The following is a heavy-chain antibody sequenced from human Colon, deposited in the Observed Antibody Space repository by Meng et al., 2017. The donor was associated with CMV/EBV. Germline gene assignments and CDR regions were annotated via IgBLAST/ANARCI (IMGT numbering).Heavy chain of an antibody. CDR2: VFAGGDT. CDR1: GFTVSKHH. V-gene: IGHV3-66*02. CDR3: VGSQMRAFEY. Sequence: GESLKLSCAASGFTVSKHHMNWVRQAPGKGLEWVSVVFAGGDTFYVDSVKGRLTVSRDNSKTTVSRQMNRVRSEDTAIYYCVGSQMRAFEYWGQGTLVTVS. J-gene: IGHJ4*02.